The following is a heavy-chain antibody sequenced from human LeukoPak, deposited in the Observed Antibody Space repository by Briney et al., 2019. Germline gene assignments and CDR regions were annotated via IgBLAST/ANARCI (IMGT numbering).Heavy chain of an antibody. V-gene: IGHV1-24*01. CDR1: GYTLTELS. D-gene: IGHD3-22*01. Sequence: GASVKVSCKVSGYTLTELSMHWMRQAPGKGLEWMGGFDPEDGETIYAQKFQGRVTMTEDTSTDTAYMELSSLRSEDTAVYYCATDSSGYYYFDYWGQGTLVTVSS. CDR3: ATDSSGYYYFDY. CDR2: FDPEDGET. J-gene: IGHJ4*02.